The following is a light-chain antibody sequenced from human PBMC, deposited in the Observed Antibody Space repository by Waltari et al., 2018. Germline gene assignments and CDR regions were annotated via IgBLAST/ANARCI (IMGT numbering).Light chain of an antibody. CDR1: PSVSRT. V-gene: IGKV3-20*01. Sequence: EIVLTQSPGTLSLSPGERATLSCRASPSVSRTLAWYQQKPGQTPKLLIYGESIRATGIPDRFTGSGSGTDFSLTISRLEPEDFAIYFCQHYVRLPATFGQGTKVEIK. J-gene: IGKJ1*01. CDR2: GES. CDR3: QHYVRLPAT.